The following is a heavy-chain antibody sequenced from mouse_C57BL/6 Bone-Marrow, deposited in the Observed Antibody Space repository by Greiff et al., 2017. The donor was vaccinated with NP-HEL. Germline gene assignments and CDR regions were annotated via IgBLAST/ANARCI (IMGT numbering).Heavy chain of an antibody. D-gene: IGHD2-10*01. J-gene: IGHJ4*01. CDR1: GFTFSDFY. V-gene: IGHV7-1*01. Sequence: EVKLVESGGGLVQSGRSLRLSCATSGFTFSDFYMEWVRQAPGKGLEWIAASRNKANDYTTEYSASVKGRFIVSRDTSQSILYLQMNALRAEDTAIYYCARDASYYGKGAAMDYWGQGTSVTVSS. CDR2: SRNKANDYTT. CDR3: ARDASYYGKGAAMDY.